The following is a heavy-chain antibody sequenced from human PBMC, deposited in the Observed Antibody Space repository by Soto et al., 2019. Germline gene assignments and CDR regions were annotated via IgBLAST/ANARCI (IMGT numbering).Heavy chain of an antibody. Sequence: QVQLVQSGAEVRKPGSSVRVSCKASGGSFNRHTISWVRQAPGQGLEWMGGRIPTFGTANHAKKFQGRVTIIADESTSTVYMELSSLRSDDTAIYYCARGWGYDSTDYYYAYWGQGTLVIVSS. J-gene: IGHJ4*02. V-gene: IGHV1-69*01. CDR1: GGSFNRHT. CDR2: RIPTFGTA. D-gene: IGHD3-22*01. CDR3: ARGWGYDSTDYYYAY.